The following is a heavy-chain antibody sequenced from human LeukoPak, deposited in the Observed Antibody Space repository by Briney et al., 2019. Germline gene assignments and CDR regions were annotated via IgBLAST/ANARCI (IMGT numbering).Heavy chain of an antibody. V-gene: IGHV1-2*04. CDR3: ASEGPVERYFDWLSLRGDAFDV. CDR2: INPNSSGT. CDR1: GYTFTGYY. Sequence: ASVKLSCKASGYTFTGYYMHWVRQAPAQGHDWMGWINPNSSGTNYAQTFQGWVTMTSDTSVSTAYMELCRLRSDVTAVYSCASEGPVERYFDWLSLRGDAFDVWGQGTMVTVSS. J-gene: IGHJ3*01. D-gene: IGHD3-9*01.